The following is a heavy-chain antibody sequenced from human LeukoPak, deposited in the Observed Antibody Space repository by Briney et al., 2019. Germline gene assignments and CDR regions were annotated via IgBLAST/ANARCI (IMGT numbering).Heavy chain of an antibody. J-gene: IGHJ5*02. D-gene: IGHD2-2*01. Sequence: PSETLSLTCAVYGGSYSGYYWSWIRQPPGKGLEWIGEINHSGSTNYNPSLKSRVTISVGTSKNQFSLKLSSVTAADTAVYYCATSTDIVVVPAARGYNWFDPWGQGTLVTVSS. CDR3: ATSTDIVVVPAARGYNWFDP. CDR2: INHSGST. V-gene: IGHV4-34*01. CDR1: GGSYSGYY.